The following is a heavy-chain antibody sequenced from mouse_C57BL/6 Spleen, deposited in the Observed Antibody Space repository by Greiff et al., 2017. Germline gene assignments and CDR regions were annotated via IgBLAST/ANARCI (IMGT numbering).Heavy chain of an antibody. D-gene: IGHD2-3*01. CDR1: GYTFTSYW. V-gene: IGHV1-55*01. CDR3: ARDEDGYPIDY. CDR2: IYPGSGST. Sequence: QVHVKQPGAELVKPGASVKMSCKASGYTFTSYWITWVKQRPGQGLEWIGDIYPGSGSTNYNEKFKSKATLTVDTSSSTAYMQLSSLTSEDSAVYYCARDEDGYPIDYWGQGTTLTVSS. J-gene: IGHJ2*01.